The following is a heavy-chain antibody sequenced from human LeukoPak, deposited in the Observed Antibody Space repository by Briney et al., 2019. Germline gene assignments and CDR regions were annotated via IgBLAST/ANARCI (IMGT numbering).Heavy chain of an antibody. CDR2: INSDGSST. CDR1: GFTLSSYW. V-gene: IGHV3-74*01. J-gene: IGHJ5*02. CDR3: ARLLECTSTSCYEGWFDP. Sequence: GGSLRLSCVASGFTLSSYWMHWVRQTPEKGLVWVSRINSDGSSTSYADSVKGRFTVSRDNAKNTLYLQMNSLRAEDTAVYYCARLLECTSTSCYEGWFDPWGQGTLVTVSP. D-gene: IGHD2-2*01.